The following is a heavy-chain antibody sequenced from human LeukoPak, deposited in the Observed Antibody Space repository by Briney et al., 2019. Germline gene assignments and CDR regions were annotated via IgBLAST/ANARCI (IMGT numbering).Heavy chain of an antibody. CDR1: GFTFSSYA. CDR3: SKASSGIAARGWDDY. J-gene: IGHJ4*02. V-gene: IGHV3-23*01. Sequence: GGSLRLSCAASGFTFSSYAMSWVRQAPGKGLEWVSAISGSGGSTYYADSVKGRFTISRDNSKNTLYLQMNSLRAEDTAVYYCSKASSGIAARGWDDYWGQGALVTVSS. D-gene: IGHD6-6*01. CDR2: ISGSGGST.